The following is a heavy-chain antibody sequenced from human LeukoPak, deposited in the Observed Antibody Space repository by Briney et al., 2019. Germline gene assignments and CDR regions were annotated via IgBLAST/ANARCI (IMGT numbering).Heavy chain of an antibody. J-gene: IGHJ4*02. CDR1: GFTFDDYT. V-gene: IGHV3-43*01. CDR2: ISWDGGST. D-gene: IGHD6-6*01. Sequence: GGSLRLSCAASGFTFDDYTMHWVRQAPGKGLEWVSLISWDGGSTYYADSVKGRFTISRDNSKNSLYLQMNSPRTEDTALYYCAIEYSSLNYFDYWGQGTLVTVSS. CDR3: AIEYSSLNYFDY.